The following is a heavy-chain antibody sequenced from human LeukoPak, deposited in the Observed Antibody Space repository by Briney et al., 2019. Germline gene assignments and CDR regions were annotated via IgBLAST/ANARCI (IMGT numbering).Heavy chain of an antibody. CDR1: GYTFTSYG. CDR2: ISAYNGNT. D-gene: IGHD6-13*01. V-gene: IGHV1-18*01. J-gene: IGHJ5*02. CDR3: VRDPVIAAAGRRWFDP. Sequence: ASVKVSCKASGYTFTSYGISWVRQAPGQGLEWMGWISAYNGNTNYAQKLQGRVTMTTDTSTSTAYMELRSLRSDDTAVYYCVRDPVIAAAGRRWFDPWGQGTLVTVSS.